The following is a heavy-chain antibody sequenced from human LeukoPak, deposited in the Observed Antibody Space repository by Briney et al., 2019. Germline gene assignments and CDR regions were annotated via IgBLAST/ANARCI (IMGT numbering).Heavy chain of an antibody. J-gene: IGHJ4*02. Sequence: PGGSLRLSCAASGFTFSSYSMNWARQAPGKGLEWVSSISSSSSYIYYADSVKGRFTISRDNAKNSLYLQMNSLRAEDTAVYYCARDSLLEPFDYWGQGTLVTVSS. CDR1: GFTFSSYS. D-gene: IGHD1-1*01. V-gene: IGHV3-21*01. CDR2: ISSSSSYI. CDR3: ARDSLLEPFDY.